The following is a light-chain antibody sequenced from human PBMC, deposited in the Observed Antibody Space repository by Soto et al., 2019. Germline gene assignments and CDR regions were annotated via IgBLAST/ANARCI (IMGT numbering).Light chain of an antibody. Sequence: QPVLTQSPSASASLGASVKLTCTLSSGHSNYAIAWHQQQPEKGPRYLMKLNRDGSHSKGDGIPNRFSGSSSGAERYLTISSLPSEDEADYYGQTWGTGIVIFGGGTKLTVL. CDR2: LNRDGSH. J-gene: IGLJ2*01. V-gene: IGLV4-69*01. CDR3: QTWGTGIVI. CDR1: SGHSNYA.